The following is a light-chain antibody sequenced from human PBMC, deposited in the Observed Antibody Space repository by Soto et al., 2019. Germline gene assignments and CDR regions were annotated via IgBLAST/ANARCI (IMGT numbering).Light chain of an antibody. CDR1: QGISNY. CDR2: AAS. Sequence: DIQMTQSPSSLSASVGDRFTSTCLASQGISNYLAWYQHKPGKVPKLLIYAASTLQSGVPSRFSGSGSGTDFTLTISSLQPEDVATYYCQKYNSAPQTFGQGTRLEIK. CDR3: QKYNSAPQT. J-gene: IGKJ5*01. V-gene: IGKV1-27*01.